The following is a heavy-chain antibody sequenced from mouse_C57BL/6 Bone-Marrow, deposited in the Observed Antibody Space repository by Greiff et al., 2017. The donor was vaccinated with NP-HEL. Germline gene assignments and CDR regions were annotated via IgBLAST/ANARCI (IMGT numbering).Heavy chain of an antibody. CDR2: INPNNGGT. J-gene: IGHJ2*01. CDR3: ARNYGSRKDY. D-gene: IGHD1-1*01. V-gene: IGHV1-26*01. CDR1: GYTFTDYY. Sequence: EVQLHQSGPELVKPGASVKISCKASGYTFTDYYMNWVKQSHGKSLEWIGDINPNNGGTSYNQKFKGKATLTVDKSSSTAYMELRSLTSEDSAVYYCARNYGSRKDYWGQGTTLTVSS.